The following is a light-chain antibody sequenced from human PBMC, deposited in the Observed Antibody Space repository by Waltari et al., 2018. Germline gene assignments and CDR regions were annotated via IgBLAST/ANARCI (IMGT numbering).Light chain of an antibody. CDR3: SSNTSSSTYV. V-gene: IGLV2-14*01. J-gene: IGLJ1*01. CDR1: SSDVGGYNY. Sequence: QSALTQPASVSGSPGQSITISCTGTSSDVGGYNYVSWYQQHPGKAPKLMIYDVSKRPSGFSNRCSGSKAGNTASLTISGLQAEDEADYYCSSNTSSSTYVFGTGTKVTVL. CDR2: DVS.